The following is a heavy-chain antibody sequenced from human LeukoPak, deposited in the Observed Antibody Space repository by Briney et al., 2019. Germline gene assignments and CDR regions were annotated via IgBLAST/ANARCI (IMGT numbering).Heavy chain of an antibody. V-gene: IGHV4-39*07. D-gene: IGHD6-13*01. CDR1: GGSISSSSYY. Sequence: SETLSLTCTVSGGSISSSSYYWGWIRQPPGKGLEWIGSIYYSGSTYYNPSLKSRVTISVDTSKNQFSLKLSSVTAADTAVCYCARDGIAAAVGSWGQGTLVTVSS. J-gene: IGHJ5*02. CDR2: IYYSGST. CDR3: ARDGIAAAVGS.